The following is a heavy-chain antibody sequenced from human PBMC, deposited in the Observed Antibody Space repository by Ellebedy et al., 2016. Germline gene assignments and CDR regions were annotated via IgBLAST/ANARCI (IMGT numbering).Heavy chain of an antibody. D-gene: IGHD6-19*01. J-gene: IGHJ4*02. CDR2: ISYDGSNK. V-gene: IGHV3-30*03. CDR1: GFTFSSYG. CDR3: ARVPYSSGWEFDY. Sequence: GGSLRLXCAASGFTFSSYGMHWVRQAPGKGLEWVAVISYDGSNKYYADSVKGRFTISRDNSKNSLYLQMNSLRAEDTAVYYCARVPYSSGWEFDYWGQGTLVTVSS.